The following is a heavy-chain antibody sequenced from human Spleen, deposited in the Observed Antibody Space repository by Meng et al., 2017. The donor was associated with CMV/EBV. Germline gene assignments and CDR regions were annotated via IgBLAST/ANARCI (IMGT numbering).Heavy chain of an antibody. V-gene: IGHV4-30-4*01. CDR3: ASFDHIPRRNYFDY. Sequence: QVLLPESAPLLVGPSPTLSLTCTGSRGAKSSGNCYCSWIRQPPGKGLEWIGYIHHSGSAYYNPSLKSRVSISVDTSKNQFSLNLNSMTAADTAVYYCASFDHIPRRNYFDYWGQGTLVTVSS. CDR2: IHHSGSA. CDR1: RGAKSSGNCY. D-gene: IGHD2-21*01. J-gene: IGHJ4*02.